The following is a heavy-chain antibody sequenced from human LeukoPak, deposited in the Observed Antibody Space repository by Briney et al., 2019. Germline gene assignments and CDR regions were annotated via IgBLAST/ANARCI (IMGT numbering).Heavy chain of an antibody. V-gene: IGHV4-61*08. J-gene: IGHJ4*02. CDR3: ASLSPYYYDSRGDY. Sequence: SQTLSLTCAVSGGSVSSGAYYWSWIRQPPGKGLEWIGYIYYSGSTNYNPSLKSRVTISVDTSKNQFSLKLSSVTAADTAVYYCASLSPYYYDSRGDYWGQGTLVTVSS. CDR2: IYYSGST. CDR1: GGSVSSGAYY. D-gene: IGHD3-22*01.